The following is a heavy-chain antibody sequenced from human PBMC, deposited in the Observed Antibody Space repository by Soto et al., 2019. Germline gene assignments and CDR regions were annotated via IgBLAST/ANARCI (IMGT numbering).Heavy chain of an antibody. CDR1: GGSIRSGDYY. CDR2: VHYSGNT. J-gene: IGHJ4*02. V-gene: IGHV4-30-4*01. CDR3: AREIMAADHFDY. D-gene: IGHD6-13*01. Sequence: PSETLSLTCTVSGGSIRSGDYYWSWIRQTPERGLEWCGYVHYSGNTFYNPSLKSRATISLDTSRNQFSLNLSSVTAAESAAYYCAREIMAADHFDYWGQGALVT.